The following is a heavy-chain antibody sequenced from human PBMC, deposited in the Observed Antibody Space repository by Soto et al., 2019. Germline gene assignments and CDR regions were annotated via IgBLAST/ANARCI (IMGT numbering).Heavy chain of an antibody. D-gene: IGHD4-17*01. V-gene: IGHV3-23*01. CDR1: GFTFSSYA. J-gene: IGHJ4*02. CDR2: VSGPGGSA. Sequence: EVHLLESGGGLVRPGGSLRLSCAASGFTFSSYAMTWVRQAPGKGLAWVSGVSGPGGSAYYADSVKGRITISRDKSTNTLYRHRNRLRAEDTAVYYCARGSAYSDYDLEYWGQGTLVTVSS. CDR3: ARGSAYSDYDLEY.